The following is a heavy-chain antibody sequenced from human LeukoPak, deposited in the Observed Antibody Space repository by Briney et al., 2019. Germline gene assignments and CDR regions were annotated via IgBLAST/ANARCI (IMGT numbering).Heavy chain of an antibody. V-gene: IGHV4-4*07. CDR3: ARGIQTDGAYYFDY. CDR1: GGSISSYY. Sequence: PSETLSLTCTVSGGSISSYYWSWIRQPAGKGLEWIGRIYTSGSTNYNPSLKSQVTMSVDTSKNQFSLKLSSVTAADTAVYYCARGIQTDGAYYFDYWGQGTLVTVSS. CDR2: IYTSGST. D-gene: IGHD2-21*01. J-gene: IGHJ4*02.